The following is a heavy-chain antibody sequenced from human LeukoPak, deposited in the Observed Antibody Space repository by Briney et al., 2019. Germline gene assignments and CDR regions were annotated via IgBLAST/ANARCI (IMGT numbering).Heavy chain of an antibody. CDR2: IYYSGGT. CDR1: GGSISAFY. D-gene: IGHD3-22*01. CDR3: AREYDSSGYYLGIAGSPPFFDY. Sequence: SETLSLTCTVSGGSISAFYWSWIRQPPGKGLEWIGSIYYSGGTNYNPSPKSRVTISVDTSRNQFSLKLSSVTAADTAVYYCAREYDSSGYYLGIAGSPPFFDYWGQGTLVTVSS. J-gene: IGHJ4*02. V-gene: IGHV4-59*01.